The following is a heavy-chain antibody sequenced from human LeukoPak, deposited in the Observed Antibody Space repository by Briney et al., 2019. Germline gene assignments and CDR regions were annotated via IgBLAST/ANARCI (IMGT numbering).Heavy chain of an antibody. D-gene: IGHD3-3*01. CDR2: IRYDGSNK. CDR1: GFTFSSYG. J-gene: IGHJ4*02. Sequence: PGGSLRLSCAASGFTFSSYGMHWVRQAPGKGLEWVAFIRYDGSNKYYADSVKGRFTISRDNSKNTLYLQMNSLRAEDTAVYYCAKHTIADFWSGYAIYFDYWGQGTLVTVPS. V-gene: IGHV3-30*02. CDR3: AKHTIADFWSGYAIYFDY.